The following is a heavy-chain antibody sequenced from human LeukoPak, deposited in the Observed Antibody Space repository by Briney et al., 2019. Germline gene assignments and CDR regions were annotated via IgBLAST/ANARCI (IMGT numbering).Heavy chain of an antibody. CDR3: AKDKQGDYFDY. V-gene: IGHV3-7*01. CDR2: IKQDGSEK. D-gene: IGHD6-13*01. Sequence: GGSLRLSCAASGFTFSNYWMTWVRQAPGKGLEWVANIKQDGSEKYYVDSVKGRFTISRDNSKNTLYLQMNSLRAEDTAVYYCAKDKQGDYFDYWGQGTLVTVSS. J-gene: IGHJ4*02. CDR1: GFTFSNYW.